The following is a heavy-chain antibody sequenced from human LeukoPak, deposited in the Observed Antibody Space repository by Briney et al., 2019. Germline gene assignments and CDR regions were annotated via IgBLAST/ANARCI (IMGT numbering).Heavy chain of an antibody. D-gene: IGHD6-13*01. Sequence: SETLSLTCAVYGGSFSGYYWSWIRQPPGKGLEWIGEMNHSGSTNSNPSLKSRVTISVDTSKNQFSLKLSSVTAAGTTVYYCARVGGMRPAAAKVLRANWFDPWGQGTLVTVSS. CDR3: ARVGGMRPAAAKVLRANWFDP. V-gene: IGHV4-34*01. J-gene: IGHJ5*02. CDR2: MNHSGST. CDR1: GGSFSGYY.